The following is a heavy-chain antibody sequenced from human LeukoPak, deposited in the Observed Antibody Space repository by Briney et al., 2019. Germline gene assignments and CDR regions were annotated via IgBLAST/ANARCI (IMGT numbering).Heavy chain of an antibody. V-gene: IGHV3-11*01. D-gene: IGHD3-3*01. J-gene: IGHJ6*02. CDR2: ISSSGSTI. CDR3: ARASVTIFGYYGMDV. CDR1: VFTFSDYY. Sequence: GGSLRLSCAASVFTFSDYYMSWIRQAPGTGLEWVSYISSSGSTIYYADSVKGRFTISRDNAKNSLYLQMNSLRAEDTAVYYCARASVTIFGYYGMDVWGQGTTVTVSS.